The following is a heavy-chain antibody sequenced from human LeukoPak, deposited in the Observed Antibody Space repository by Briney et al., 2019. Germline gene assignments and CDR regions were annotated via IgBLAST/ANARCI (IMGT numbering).Heavy chain of an antibody. V-gene: IGHV4-30-2*01. J-gene: IGHJ3*02. CDR2: IYHSGSA. CDR1: GGSISSGGYY. Sequence: PSQTLSLTCTVSGGSISSGGYYWSWIRQPPGKGLEWIGYIYHSGSAYYNPSLKSRVTISVDRSKNQFSLKLSSVTAADTAVYYCARVAEFLYDFLPDAFDIWGQGTMVTVSS. D-gene: IGHD3-3*01. CDR3: ARVAEFLYDFLPDAFDI.